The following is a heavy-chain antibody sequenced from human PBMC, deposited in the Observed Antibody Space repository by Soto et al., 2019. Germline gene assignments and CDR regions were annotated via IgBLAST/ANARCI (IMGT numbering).Heavy chain of an antibody. CDR1: GGSFSGYY. D-gene: IGHD3-9*01. CDR3: ARESHDILTGPPWVWYFDL. CDR2: INDRGSI. J-gene: IGHJ2*01. Sequence: QVQLQQWGAGPLRPLETLSLTCGVSGGSFSGYYWVWIRQSSGKGLEWIGEINDRGSINYNPSLKSRVSISVDTSKNHYSLNLRSVTAADTAVYYCARESHDILTGPPWVWYFDLWGRGTLVTVSS. V-gene: IGHV4-34*01.